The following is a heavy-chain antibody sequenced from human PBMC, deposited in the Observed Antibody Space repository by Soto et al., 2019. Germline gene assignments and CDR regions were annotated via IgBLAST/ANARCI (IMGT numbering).Heavy chain of an antibody. Sequence: QVQLVESGGGVVQPGRSLRLSCAASGFTFSSYDIHWVRQAPGKGLEWVAVVWYDESNKFYADSVKGRFTISRDNSKNTLYLQMNSLRAEETAVYYCARGAGVTLDYWGQGTLVTVSS. CDR1: GFTFSSYD. V-gene: IGHV3-33*01. CDR3: ARGAGVTLDY. D-gene: IGHD2-8*01. CDR2: VWYDESNK. J-gene: IGHJ4*02.